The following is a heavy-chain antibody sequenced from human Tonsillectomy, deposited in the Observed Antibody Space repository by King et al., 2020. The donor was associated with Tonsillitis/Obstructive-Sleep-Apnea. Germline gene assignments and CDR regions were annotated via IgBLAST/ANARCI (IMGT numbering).Heavy chain of an antibody. D-gene: IGHD1-26*01. Sequence: HVQLQESGPGLVKPSGTLSLTCAVSGGSISSTNWWRWVRQPPGRGLEWIGEIYHSGKTYYNPSLESRVTISADRSKNQFSLRLTSVTAADTAVYYCARMGPPGLLHYYYMDVWGRGTTVSVSS. CDR2: IYHSGKT. CDR3: ARMGPPGLLHYYYMDV. CDR1: GGSISSTNW. J-gene: IGHJ6*03. V-gene: IGHV4-4*02.